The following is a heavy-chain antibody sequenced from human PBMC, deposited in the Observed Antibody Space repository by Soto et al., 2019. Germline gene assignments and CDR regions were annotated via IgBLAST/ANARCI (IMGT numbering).Heavy chain of an antibody. CDR1: GDSVSSNSAA. CDR2: TYYRSKWYN. D-gene: IGHD6-6*01. CDR3: ARAARYSSSSGRYYYFDY. V-gene: IGHV6-1*01. Sequence: QTLSLTCAISGDSVSSNSAAWNWIRQSPSRGLEWLGRTYYRSKWYNDYAVSVKSRITINPDTSKNQFSLQLNSVTPEDTAVYYCARAARYSSSSGRYYYFDYWGQGTLVTVSS. J-gene: IGHJ4*02.